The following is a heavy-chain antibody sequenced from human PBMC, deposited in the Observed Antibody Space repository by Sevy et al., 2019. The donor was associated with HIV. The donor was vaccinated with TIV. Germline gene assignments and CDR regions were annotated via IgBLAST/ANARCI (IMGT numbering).Heavy chain of an antibody. D-gene: IGHD3-3*01. Sequence: GGSLRLSCAASGFTFSSFAMSWVRQAPGKGLEWVSAIIGSGGSTNYADPVKGRFTISRDNSKNTLYLQMNSLGGEDTAVYYCAKGGIWSPPTWFDPWGQGTLVTVSS. J-gene: IGHJ5*02. CDR1: GFTFSSFA. V-gene: IGHV3-23*01. CDR2: IIGSGGST. CDR3: AKGGIWSPPTWFDP.